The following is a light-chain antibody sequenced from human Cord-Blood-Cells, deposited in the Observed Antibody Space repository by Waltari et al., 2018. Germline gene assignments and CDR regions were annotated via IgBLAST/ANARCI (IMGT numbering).Light chain of an antibody. Sequence: QSALTQPASVSGSPGQSITISCTGTSSDVGSYNLVSWYQQRPGKAPKLKIYEGSKRPSGVSNRFSASKSGNTAARTISGLQAEDEADYYCCSYAGSSTYVFGTGTKVTVL. J-gene: IGLJ1*01. CDR3: CSYAGSSTYV. CDR1: SSDVGSYNL. V-gene: IGLV2-23*01. CDR2: EGS.